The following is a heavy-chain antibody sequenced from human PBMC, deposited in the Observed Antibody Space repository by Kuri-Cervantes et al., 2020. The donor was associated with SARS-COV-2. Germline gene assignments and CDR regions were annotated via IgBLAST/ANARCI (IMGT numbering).Heavy chain of an antibody. CDR3: AKGFMDNSAWTEGY. CDR2: ISRSGDRT. D-gene: IGHD6-19*01. V-gene: IGHV3-23*01. Sequence: GSLRLSCVASGFIFSTYGMTWVRQAPGRGLEWVSTISRSGDRTYYADSVKGRFTISRDNSKNTLYLQMNSLRAEDTAVYHCAKGFMDNSAWTEGYWGQGSLVTVSS. CDR1: GFIFSTYG. J-gene: IGHJ4*02.